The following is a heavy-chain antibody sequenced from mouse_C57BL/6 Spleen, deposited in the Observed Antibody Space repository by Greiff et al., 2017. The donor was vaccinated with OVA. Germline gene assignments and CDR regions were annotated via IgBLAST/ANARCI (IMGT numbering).Heavy chain of an antibody. CDR2: ISDGGSYT. V-gene: IGHV5-4*01. Sequence: EVQGVESGGGLVTPGGSLKLSCAASGFTFSSYAMSWVRQTPEKRLEWVATISDGGSYTYYPDNVKGRFTISRDNAKNNLYLQMSHLKSEDTAMYYCARDPPYYYGSSSYWYFDVWGTGTTVTVSS. D-gene: IGHD1-1*01. J-gene: IGHJ1*03. CDR3: ARDPPYYYGSSSYWYFDV. CDR1: GFTFSSYA.